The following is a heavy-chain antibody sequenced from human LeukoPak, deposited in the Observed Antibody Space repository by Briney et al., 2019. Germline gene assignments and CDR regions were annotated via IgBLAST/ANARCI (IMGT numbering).Heavy chain of an antibody. Sequence: GGSLRLSCVASGFTVSSSSMSWVRQAPGKGLEWVSVFHGGGTTDYADSVKGRFTISRDISKNTLYLQMNSLRAEDTARYYCAKASTRDTGYYFDSWGQGTLVTVSS. CDR1: GFTVSSSS. CDR2: FHGGGTT. V-gene: IGHV3-53*01. CDR3: AKASTRDTGYYFDS. D-gene: IGHD3-9*01. J-gene: IGHJ4*02.